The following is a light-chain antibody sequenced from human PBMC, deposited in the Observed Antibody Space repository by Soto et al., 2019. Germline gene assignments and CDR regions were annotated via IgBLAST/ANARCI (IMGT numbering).Light chain of an antibody. CDR1: QSVSSNY. Sequence: EIVLTQSPGTLSLSPGERATLSCRASQSVSSNYLAWYQQKPGQAPRPLIYGASSRATGIPDMFSGSGAGTDFTLTISRLEPEDFAVYYCQQYGSSPWTFGQETKVEIK. CDR2: GAS. V-gene: IGKV3-20*01. CDR3: QQYGSSPWT. J-gene: IGKJ1*01.